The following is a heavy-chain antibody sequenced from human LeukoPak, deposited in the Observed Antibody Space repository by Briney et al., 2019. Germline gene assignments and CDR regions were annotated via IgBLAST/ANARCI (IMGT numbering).Heavy chain of an antibody. CDR1: GYSFTHYW. V-gene: IGHV5-51*01. CDR3: TRHSDRGFDY. Sequence: GESLKISCKGSGYSFTHYWIGWVRPMPGKGLELMGIIYPGDSDTKHSPSFQGQVTISADKSISTAYLQWSSLQASDTAIYYCTRHSDRGFDYWGLGTLVTVTS. CDR2: IYPGDSDT. J-gene: IGHJ4*02.